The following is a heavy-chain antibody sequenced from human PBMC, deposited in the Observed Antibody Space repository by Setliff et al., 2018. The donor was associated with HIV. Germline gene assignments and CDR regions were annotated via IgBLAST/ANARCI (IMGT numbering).Heavy chain of an antibody. CDR3: ARDLRDGFEEWFSTLDDGMDV. V-gene: IGHV1-2*02. CDR1: GYIFIRYY. Sequence: GASVKVSCKTSGYIFIRYYIFWARQAPGQGLEWMGNINPHTGVTKYAEKFQGRVTMTRDTSINTIYMELSRLRSDDTAVYYCARDLRDGFEEWFSTLDDGMDVWGQGTTVTVSS. J-gene: IGHJ6*02. CDR2: INPHTGVT. D-gene: IGHD3-3*01.